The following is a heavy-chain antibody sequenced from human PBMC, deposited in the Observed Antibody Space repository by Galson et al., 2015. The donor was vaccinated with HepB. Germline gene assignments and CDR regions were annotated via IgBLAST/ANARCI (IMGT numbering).Heavy chain of an antibody. D-gene: IGHD2-15*01. V-gene: IGHV3-30*03. CDR3: ARRSPPGYCSGGGCYYWYFDL. J-gene: IGHJ2*01. CDR2: VTSDGTTK. CDR1: GFTFSGYA. Sequence: SLRLSCAASGFTFSGYAMAWVRQAPGKGLEWVAIVTSDGTTKYYADSVKGRFTISRDNSKNTLDLQMNSLRAEDTAVYYCARRSPPGYCSGGGCYYWYFDLWGRGTLVTVSS.